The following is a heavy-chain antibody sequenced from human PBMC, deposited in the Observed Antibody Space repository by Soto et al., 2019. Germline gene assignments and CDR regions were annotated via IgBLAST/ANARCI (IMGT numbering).Heavy chain of an antibody. D-gene: IGHD6-13*01. CDR2: IRSKANSYAT. V-gene: IGHV3-73*01. Sequence: GGSLRLSCAASGFTFSGSAMHWVRQASGKGLEWVGRIRSKANSYATAYAASVKGRFTISRDDSKNTAYLQMNSLKTEDTAVYYCTRRKGDSSNRLVYGMDVWGQGTTVTVSS. CDR1: GFTFSGSA. J-gene: IGHJ6*02. CDR3: TRRKGDSSNRLVYGMDV.